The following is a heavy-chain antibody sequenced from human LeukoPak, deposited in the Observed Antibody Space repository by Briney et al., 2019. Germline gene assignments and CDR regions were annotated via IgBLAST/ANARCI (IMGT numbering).Heavy chain of an antibody. CDR2: LWYDGRTK. Sequence: SGGSLRLSCAASGFTFSSHGMHWVRQAPGKGLEGVAVLWYDGRTKYYAESVKGRFTISRDNSKNTLYLQMNSLRAEDTAVYYCARDYCGGDCYVDYWGQGTLVTVSS. V-gene: IGHV3-33*01. CDR1: GFTFSSHG. D-gene: IGHD2-21*02. J-gene: IGHJ4*02. CDR3: ARDYCGGDCYVDY.